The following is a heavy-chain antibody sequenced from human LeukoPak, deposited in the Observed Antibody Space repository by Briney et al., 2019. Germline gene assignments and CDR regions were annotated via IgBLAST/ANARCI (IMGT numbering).Heavy chain of an antibody. Sequence: SVKVSCKASGFTFTSSAVQWERQARGQRLEWIGWIVVGSGNTNYAQKFQERVTITRDMSTSTAYMELSSLRSEDTAVYYCAADPAENDYGDYWGQGTLVTVSS. CDR2: IVVGSGNT. J-gene: IGHJ4*02. CDR3: AADPAENDYGDY. CDR1: GFTFTSSA. V-gene: IGHV1-58*01.